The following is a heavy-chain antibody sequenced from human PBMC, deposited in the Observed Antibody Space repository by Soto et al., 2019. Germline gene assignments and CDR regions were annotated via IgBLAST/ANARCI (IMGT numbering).Heavy chain of an antibody. D-gene: IGHD2-2*01. CDR2: FDPEDGET. J-gene: IGHJ3*02. Sequence: ASVKVSCKVSGYTLTEISMHWGRHAPGKGLEWLGGFDPEDGETIYAQKFQGRVTSTADESTSTAYMELSSLRSEDTAVYYCARSHARYQLRGHAFDIWGQRTMVTVS. V-gene: IGHV1-24*01. CDR3: ARSHARYQLRGHAFDI. CDR1: GYTLTEIS.